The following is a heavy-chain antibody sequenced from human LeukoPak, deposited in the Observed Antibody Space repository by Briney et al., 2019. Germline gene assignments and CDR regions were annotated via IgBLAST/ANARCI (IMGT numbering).Heavy chain of an antibody. J-gene: IGHJ4*02. CDR1: GFTFDDYA. Sequence: GGSLRLSCAASGFTFDDYAMHWVRHAPGKGLEWVSGISWNSGSIGYADSVKGRFTISRDNAKNSLYLQMNSLRAEDTALYYCAKDTQDGYNLRVLDYWGQGTLVTVSS. CDR2: ISWNSGSI. CDR3: AKDTQDGYNLRVLDY. V-gene: IGHV3-9*01. D-gene: IGHD5-24*01.